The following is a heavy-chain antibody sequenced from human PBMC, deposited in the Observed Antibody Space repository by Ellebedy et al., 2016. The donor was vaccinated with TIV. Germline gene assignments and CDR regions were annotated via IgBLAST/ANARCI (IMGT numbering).Heavy chain of an antibody. CDR3: ARGLIRGYYAGHAFDI. D-gene: IGHD3-22*01. Sequence: PGGSLRLSCAASGFTFSTYAMNWVRQAPGKGLEWVADLSYDGSKIYYADSVKGRFTISRYNSKNTLYLQMNSLRAEDTAVYYCARGLIRGYYAGHAFDIWGQGTMVTVSS. CDR1: GFTFSTYA. CDR2: LSYDGSKI. J-gene: IGHJ3*02. V-gene: IGHV3-30-3*01.